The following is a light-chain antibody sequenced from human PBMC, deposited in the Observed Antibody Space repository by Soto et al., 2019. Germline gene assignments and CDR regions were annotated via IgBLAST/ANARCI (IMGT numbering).Light chain of an antibody. Sequence: QSALTQPPSASGSPGQSVTISCTGTSSDIGAYNLVSWYQQHPGKAPKIVIYEVSKRPSGVPDRFPGSKSGNTASLTVSGLQAEDEAEYYCNSFAGSNNYLFGTGTKVTVL. CDR2: EVS. CDR1: SSDIGAYNL. V-gene: IGLV2-8*01. J-gene: IGLJ1*01. CDR3: NSFAGSNNYL.